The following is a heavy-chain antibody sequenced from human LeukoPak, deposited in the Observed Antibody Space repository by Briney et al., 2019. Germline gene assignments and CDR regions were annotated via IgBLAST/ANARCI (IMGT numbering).Heavy chain of an antibody. D-gene: IGHD5/OR15-5a*01. V-gene: IGHV1-69*10. J-gene: IGHJ5*02. CDR2: IIPILGIA. CDR1: GGTFSSYT. CDR3: ARVGMSRMNWFDP. Sequence: SVKVSCKASGGTFSSYTISWVRQAPGQGLEWMGGIIPILGIANYAQKFQGRVTITADKSTSTAYMELSSLRSEDTAVYYCARVGMSRMNWFDPWGQGTLVTVSS.